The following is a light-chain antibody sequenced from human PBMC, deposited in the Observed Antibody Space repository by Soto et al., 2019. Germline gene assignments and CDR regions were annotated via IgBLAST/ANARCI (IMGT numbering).Light chain of an antibody. CDR2: GAS. CDR1: QGISTG. V-gene: IGKV1-12*02. CDR3: QQLNSYPLT. J-gene: IGKJ3*01. Sequence: EIQMTQSPSSVSASVGDRVTITCRASQGISTGLAWYQQKAGKAPNLLIYGASTLQSGVPSRFSGSGSGTEFTLTISSLQPEDFATYYCQQLNSYPLTFGPGTKVDIK.